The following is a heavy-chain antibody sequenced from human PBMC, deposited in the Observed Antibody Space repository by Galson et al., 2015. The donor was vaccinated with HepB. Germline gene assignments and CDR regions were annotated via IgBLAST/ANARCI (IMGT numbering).Heavy chain of an antibody. CDR2: IYSGGST. CDR3: ALDTSTWIRADH. CDR1: GFTVSSNY. J-gene: IGHJ4*02. D-gene: IGHD6-13*01. Sequence: SLRLSCAASGFTVSSNYMSWVRQAPGKGLEWVSVIYSGGSTYYADSVKGRFTISRDNSKNTLFLQMNSLRAEDTAVYYCALDTSTWIRADHWGQGTLVIVSS. V-gene: IGHV3-66*01.